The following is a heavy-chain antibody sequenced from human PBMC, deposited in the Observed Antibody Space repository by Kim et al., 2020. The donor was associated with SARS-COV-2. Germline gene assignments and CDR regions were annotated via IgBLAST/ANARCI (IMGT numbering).Heavy chain of an antibody. J-gene: IGHJ6*02. CDR3: ARVGVIAAAEYYYYGMDV. Sequence: SETLSLTCTVSGGSISSYCWNWIWQPAGKGLEWIGRIYTSGSTNYNPSLKSRVTMSVDTSKNQFSLKLSSVTAADTAVYYCARVGVIAAAEYYYYGMDVWGQGTTVTVSS. CDR2: IYTSGST. D-gene: IGHD6-13*01. V-gene: IGHV4-4*07. CDR1: GGSISSYC.